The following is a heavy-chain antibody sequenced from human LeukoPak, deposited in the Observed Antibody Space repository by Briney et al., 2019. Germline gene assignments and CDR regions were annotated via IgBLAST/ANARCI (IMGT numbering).Heavy chain of an antibody. V-gene: IGHV5-51*01. CDR1: GYSFTSYW. D-gene: IGHD3-22*01. J-gene: IGHJ3*02. CDR3: ARLYDSSGYFDGIYAFDI. Sequence: GESLKISCKGSGYSFTSYWIGWVRQMPGKGLEWMGIIYPGDSDTRYSPSFQGQVTISADKSISTAYLQWSSLKASDTAMYYCARLYDSSGYFDGIYAFDIWGQGTMVTVS. CDR2: IYPGDSDT.